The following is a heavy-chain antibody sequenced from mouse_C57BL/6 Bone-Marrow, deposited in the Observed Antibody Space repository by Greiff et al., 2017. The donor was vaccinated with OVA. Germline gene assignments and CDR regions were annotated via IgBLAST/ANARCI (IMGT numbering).Heavy chain of an antibody. D-gene: IGHD1-1*01. CDR1: GFNIKDYY. CDR3: TWVLYDDGSSYWYYDV. CDR2: IDPEDGDT. Sequence: VQLQQSGAELVRPGASVKLSCTASGFNIKDYYMHWVKQRPEQGLEWIGRIDPEDGDTEYAPKFQGKATMTADTSSNTAYLQLSSLTSEDTAVYYWTWVLYDDGSSYWYYDVWGTGTTVTVSA. V-gene: IGHV14-1*01. J-gene: IGHJ1*03.